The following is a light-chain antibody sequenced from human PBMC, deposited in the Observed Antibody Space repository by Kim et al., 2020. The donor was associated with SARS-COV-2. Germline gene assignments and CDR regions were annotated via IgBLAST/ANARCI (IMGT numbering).Light chain of an antibody. V-gene: IGKV3-15*01. CDR1: QSVSSN. J-gene: IGKJ2*01. CDR2: GAS. CDR3: QQYNNWPLN. Sequence: VSPGERVTLSCRASQSVSSNFAWYQKKLGQPPRLLIYGASTRATGIPARFSGSGSGTEFTLTISSLQSEDSAVYYCQQYNNWPLNFGQGTKLEIK.